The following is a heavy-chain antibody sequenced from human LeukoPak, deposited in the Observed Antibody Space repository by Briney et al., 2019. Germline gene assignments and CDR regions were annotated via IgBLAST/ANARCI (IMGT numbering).Heavy chain of an antibody. CDR3: ARVPKYSDL. CDR2: IKHSRST. J-gene: IGHJ2*01. Sequence: PSETLSLTCAVYSGSFSGFYWTWIGQPPGKGLEWIGQIKHSRSTHYNPSLKSRVTISVDTSKSQFALKLSSVTAADTAVYYCARVPKYSDLWGRGNLGTVSS. CDR1: SGSFSGFY. V-gene: IGHV4-34*01.